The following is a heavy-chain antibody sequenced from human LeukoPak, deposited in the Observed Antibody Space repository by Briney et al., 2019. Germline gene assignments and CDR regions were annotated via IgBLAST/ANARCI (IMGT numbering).Heavy chain of an antibody. CDR3: ARDSHKGL. CDR1: GFSVSSNY. CDR2: IYSGGSI. J-gene: IGHJ4*02. Sequence: GGSRRLSCVASGFSVSSNYMSWVRQAPGKGLEWVSVIYSGGSIYYADSVRGRFTSSRDNSKNTMYLQMNSLRAEDTAVYYCARDSHKGLWGQGTLVTVSS. V-gene: IGHV3-66*01.